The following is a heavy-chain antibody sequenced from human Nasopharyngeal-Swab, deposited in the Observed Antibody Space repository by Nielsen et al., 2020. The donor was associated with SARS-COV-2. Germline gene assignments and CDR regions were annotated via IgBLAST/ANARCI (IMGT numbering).Heavy chain of an antibody. CDR2: ISSSSSYI. J-gene: IGHJ6*02. V-gene: IGHV3-21*01. CDR3: ARGAVVVPAAIYYYYYGMDV. Sequence: WIRQPPGQGLERVSSISSSSSYIYYADSVKGRFTISRDNAKNSLYLQMNSLRAEDTAVYYCARGAVVVPAAIYYYYYGMDVWGQGTTVTVSS. D-gene: IGHD2-2*01.